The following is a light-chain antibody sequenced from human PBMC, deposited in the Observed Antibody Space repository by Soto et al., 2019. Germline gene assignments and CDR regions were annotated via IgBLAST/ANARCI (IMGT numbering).Light chain of an antibody. Sequence: EIVLTQSPATLSVSQGDTATLSCRDSQSISSSYLAWYPQKPVQAPRLLIYGASSRATGIPYRFSGSWSGTDFTLTISRLEPEDFAVYYCEQYGSSRAFGPGSKVDSK. CDR3: EQYGSSRA. CDR1: QSISSSY. V-gene: IGKV3-20*01. CDR2: GAS. J-gene: IGKJ3*01.